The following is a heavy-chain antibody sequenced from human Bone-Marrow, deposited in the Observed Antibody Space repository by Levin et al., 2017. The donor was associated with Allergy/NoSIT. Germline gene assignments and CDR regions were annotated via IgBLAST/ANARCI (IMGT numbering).Heavy chain of an antibody. J-gene: IGHJ4*02. CDR2: ISAYNGNT. V-gene: IGHV1-18*01. CDR3: AREPPAIAAATLDY. D-gene: IGHD6-25*01. CDR1: GYTFSHFG. Sequence: ASVKVSCKPSGYTFSHFGISWVRQAPGQGLEWMGWISAYNGNTNFAENLQGRLTLTTDTSTSTAYLELRSLRSDDTAIYYCAREPPAIAAATLDYWGQGTVVTVSS.